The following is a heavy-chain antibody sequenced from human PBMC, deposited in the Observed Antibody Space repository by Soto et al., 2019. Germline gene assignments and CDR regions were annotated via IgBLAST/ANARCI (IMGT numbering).Heavy chain of an antibody. V-gene: IGHV3-23*01. CDR2: ISGSGGST. Sequence: EVQLLESGGGLVQPGGSLRLSCAASGFTFSSYAMSWVRQAPGKGLEWVSAISGSGGSTYYAASVKGRFTISRDTSRISLYLQVNSPGAEDTAVYYWSKDRRSGWYWSGDYSGKGTLVTVSS. D-gene: IGHD6-19*01. J-gene: IGHJ4*02. CDR3: SKDRRSGWYWSGDY. CDR1: GFTFSSYA.